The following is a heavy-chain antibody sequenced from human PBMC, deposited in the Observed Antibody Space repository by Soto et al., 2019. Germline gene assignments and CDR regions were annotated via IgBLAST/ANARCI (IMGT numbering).Heavy chain of an antibody. CDR3: SRAYCSGGSCYVFGY. D-gene: IGHD2-15*01. Sequence: PGGSLRLSCTASGFSFGDYAMSWFRRAPGKGLEWVGFIRSKMYGGTIEYAASVRGGFTISRDDSKSIAYLQMNSLKTEDTAVYYCSRAYCSGGSCYVFGYWGQGTQV. CDR2: IRSKMYGGTI. V-gene: IGHV3-49*03. CDR1: GFSFGDYA. J-gene: IGHJ4*02.